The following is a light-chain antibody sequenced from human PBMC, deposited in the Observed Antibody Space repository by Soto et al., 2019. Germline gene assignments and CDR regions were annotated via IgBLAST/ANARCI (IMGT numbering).Light chain of an antibody. CDR1: QSVSSN. CDR2: GAS. CDR3: QQYNNWPPT. Sequence: EIVMTQSPATLSLSPGERATLSCRASQSVSSNLAWYQQKPGQAPRLLIYGASAGATGIPARFSGSESGTEFTLTISSLQSEDFAVYYCQQYNNWPPTFGQGTKVEIK. J-gene: IGKJ1*01. V-gene: IGKV3-15*01.